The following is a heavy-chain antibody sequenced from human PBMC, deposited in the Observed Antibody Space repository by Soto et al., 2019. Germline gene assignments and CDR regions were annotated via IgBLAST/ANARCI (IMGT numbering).Heavy chain of an antibody. V-gene: IGHV3-23*01. Sequence: GGSLRLSCAASGFNVGAFAVNWVRQAPGKGLEWVSGISVSDAFIYYADSVRGRFSISRDASENILYLQMNSLRVDDTALYYCTRETVAGITGLDYWGQVPLVTVSS. J-gene: IGHJ4*02. CDR3: TRETVAGITGLDY. CDR1: GFNVGAFA. D-gene: IGHD1-20*01. CDR2: ISVSDAFI.